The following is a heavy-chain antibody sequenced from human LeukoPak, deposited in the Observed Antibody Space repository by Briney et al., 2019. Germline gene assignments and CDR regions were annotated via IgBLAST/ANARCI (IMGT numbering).Heavy chain of an antibody. V-gene: IGHV3-7*01. Sequence: GGSLRLSCAASGFTFSHYWMTWVRQAPGRGLEGVANIKQDGSEKYYVDSVKGRFTISRDNAKNSLYLQMNSLRADDTAVYYCARDLGYSSGWPLLYWGQGTLVTVSS. CDR1: GFTFSHYW. CDR3: ARDLGYSSGWPLLY. J-gene: IGHJ4*02. CDR2: IKQDGSEK. D-gene: IGHD6-19*01.